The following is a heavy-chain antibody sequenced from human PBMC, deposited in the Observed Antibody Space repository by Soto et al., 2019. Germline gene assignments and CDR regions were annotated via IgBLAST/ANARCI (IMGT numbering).Heavy chain of an antibody. Sequence: GGSLRISCAASGFTFSSYSMNWVRQAPGKGLEWVSYVTSSSSTIYYADSVKGRFTISRDNAKNSLYLQMNSLRAEDTAVYYCARDLGSSWYPEYFQHWGQGTLVTAPQ. CDR3: ARDLGSSWYPEYFQH. CDR1: GFTFSSYS. V-gene: IGHV3-48*01. D-gene: IGHD6-13*01. CDR2: VTSSSSTI. J-gene: IGHJ1*01.